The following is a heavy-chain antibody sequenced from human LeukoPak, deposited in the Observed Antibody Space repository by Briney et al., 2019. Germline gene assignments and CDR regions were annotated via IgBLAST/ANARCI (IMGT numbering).Heavy chain of an antibody. CDR3: ARGVTYYYDRSGYYAAFDI. V-gene: IGHV1-2*02. CDR1: GYTFTGYY. Sequence: ASVKVSCKASGYTFTGYYMHWVRQAPGQGLEWMGWINPSSGGTNYAQKFQGRVTMTRDTSISTAYMELSRLRSDDTAVYYCARGVTYYYDRSGYYAAFDIWGQGTMVTVSS. D-gene: IGHD3-22*01. CDR2: INPSSGGT. J-gene: IGHJ3*02.